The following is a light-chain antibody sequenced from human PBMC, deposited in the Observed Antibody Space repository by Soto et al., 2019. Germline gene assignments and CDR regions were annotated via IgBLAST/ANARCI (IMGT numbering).Light chain of an antibody. V-gene: IGKV4-1*01. Sequence: IVMTQSPDSLAVSLGDRATINCKSSQSVLYSSNNKNYFAWYQQNPGQPPKLLIYWASTRESGVPDRCSGSGSWTDFSLIIISLQAEDVAVYYCQQYYSTPMYTFGQGTKLEIK. J-gene: IGKJ2*01. CDR1: QSVLYSSNNKNY. CDR2: WAS. CDR3: QQYYSTPMYT.